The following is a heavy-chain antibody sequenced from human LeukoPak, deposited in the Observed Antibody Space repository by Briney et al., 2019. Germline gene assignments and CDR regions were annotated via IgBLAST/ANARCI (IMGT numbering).Heavy chain of an antibody. J-gene: IGHJ4*02. CDR1: GFTLSNYA. Sequence: GGSLRLSCAASGFTLSNYAMSWVRQAPGKGLEWVSAINSDGGGTYYADSVKGRFTISRGNSKNTLYLQMNSLRAEDTAVYYCARDFYSSGWYRYFDYWGQGILVTVSS. CDR3: ARDFYSSGWYRYFDY. V-gene: IGHV3-23*01. D-gene: IGHD6-19*01. CDR2: INSDGGGT.